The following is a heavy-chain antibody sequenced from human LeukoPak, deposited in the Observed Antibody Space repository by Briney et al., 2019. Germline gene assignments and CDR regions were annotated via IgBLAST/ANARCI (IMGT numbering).Heavy chain of an antibody. Sequence: GGSLRLSCAASGNYWMHWVRQAPGKGLVWVSHINSDGSWTSYADSVKGRFTISKDNAKNTVYLQMNSLRAEDTAVYYCVSFYKTYWGRGTLVTFSS. CDR2: INSDGSWT. D-gene: IGHD2/OR15-2a*01. J-gene: IGHJ4*02. V-gene: IGHV3-74*01. CDR3: VSFYKTY. CDR1: GNYW.